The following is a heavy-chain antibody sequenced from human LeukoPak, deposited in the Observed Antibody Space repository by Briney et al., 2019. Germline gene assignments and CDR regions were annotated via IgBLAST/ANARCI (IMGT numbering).Heavy chain of an antibody. J-gene: IGHJ4*02. CDR3: ARHSDADGYFSYFDY. Sequence: SETLSLTCTVSGGSISSCYWSWIRQPPGKGLEWIGYIYYSGSTNYNPSLKSRVTISVDTSKNQFSLKLSSVTAADTAVYYCARHSDADGYFSYFDYWGQGTLVTVSS. CDR1: GGSISSCY. D-gene: IGHD5-24*01. CDR2: IYYSGST. V-gene: IGHV4-59*08.